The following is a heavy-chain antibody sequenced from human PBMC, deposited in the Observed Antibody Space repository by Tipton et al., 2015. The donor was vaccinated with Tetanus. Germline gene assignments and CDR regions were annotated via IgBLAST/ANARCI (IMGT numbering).Heavy chain of an antibody. CDR1: GYTFTNYG. J-gene: IGHJ4*02. V-gene: IGHV1-2*02. Sequence: QVQLVQSGAEVREPGASVKVSCKAFGYTFTNYGIHWVRQAPGQGLEWLGWINPDSGGTKYTQNFQGRVTMTRDTPTTTVYLELTSRKSDDTAVYYCARDSYVTGTTSHFDCWGQGSLVNVSS. CDR2: INPDSGGT. CDR3: ARDSYVTGTTSHFDC. D-gene: IGHD1-7*01.